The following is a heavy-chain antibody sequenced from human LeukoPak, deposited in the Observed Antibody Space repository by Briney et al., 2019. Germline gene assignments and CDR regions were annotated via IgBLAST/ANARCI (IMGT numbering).Heavy chain of an antibody. CDR1: GFTVSSNY. D-gene: IGHD4-17*01. CDR3: ARARDYGDYEY. V-gene: IGHV3-53*01. CDR2: IYSGGTT. J-gene: IGHJ4*02. Sequence: GGSLRLSCAASGFTVSSNYMSWVCQAPGKGLEWVSVIYSGGTTYYADSVKGRFTISRDNSKNTLYLQMNSLRAEDTAVYYCARARDYGDYEYWGQGTLVTVSS.